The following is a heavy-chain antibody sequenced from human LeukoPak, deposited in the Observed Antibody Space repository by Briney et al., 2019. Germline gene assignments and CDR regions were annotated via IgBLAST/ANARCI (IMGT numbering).Heavy chain of an antibody. Sequence: SETLSLTCAVYGGSFSGYYWSWIRQPPGKGLEWIGEINHSGSTNYDPSLKSRVTISVDTSKNQFSLKLSSVTAADTAVYYCARRDILTGFYWGQGTRVTVSS. CDR3: ARRDILTGFY. V-gene: IGHV4-34*01. CDR2: INHSGST. CDR1: GGSFSGYY. J-gene: IGHJ4*02. D-gene: IGHD3-9*01.